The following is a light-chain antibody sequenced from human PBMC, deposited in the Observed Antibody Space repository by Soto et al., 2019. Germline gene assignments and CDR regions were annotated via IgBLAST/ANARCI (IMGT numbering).Light chain of an antibody. CDR2: DVS. CDR3: ATWDDSLISPV. V-gene: IGLV2-14*01. Sequence: QSALTQPASVSGSPGQSITISCTGTSSDVGGYNYVSWYQQLPGKAPKLMIYDVSDRPSGVPDRFSGSKSGTSASLAISGLRSEDEADYFCATWDDSLISPVFGGGTKLTVL. J-gene: IGLJ3*02. CDR1: SSDVGGYNY.